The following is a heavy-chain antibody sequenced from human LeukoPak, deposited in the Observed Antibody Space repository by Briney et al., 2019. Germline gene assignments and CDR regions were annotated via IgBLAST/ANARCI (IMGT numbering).Heavy chain of an antibody. CDR3: ARDPEIDAFDI. CDR1: GFTFSSYS. CDR2: ISSSSSYI. V-gene: IGHV3-21*01. Sequence: GGSLRLSCAASGFTFSSYSMNWVRQAPGKGLEWVSSISSSSSYIYYADSVKGRFTISRDNAKNSLYLQMNSLRAEDTAVYYCARDPEIDAFDIWGQGTMVTVSS. D-gene: IGHD5-24*01. J-gene: IGHJ3*02.